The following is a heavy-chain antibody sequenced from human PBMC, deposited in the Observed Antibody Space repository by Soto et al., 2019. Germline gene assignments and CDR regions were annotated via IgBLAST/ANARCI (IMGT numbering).Heavy chain of an antibody. CDR1: GGSISSGDYY. V-gene: IGHV4-30-4*01. J-gene: IGHJ3*02. D-gene: IGHD3-16*02. CDR2: IYYSGST. Sequence: QVQLQESGPGLVKPSQTLSLTCTVSGGSISSGDYYWSWIRQPPGKGLEWIGYIYYSGSTYYNPSLKSRVTISVDTSKNQFSLKLSSVTAADTAVYYCARDTPMITFGGVIADAFEIWGQGTMVTVSS. CDR3: ARDTPMITFGGVIADAFEI.